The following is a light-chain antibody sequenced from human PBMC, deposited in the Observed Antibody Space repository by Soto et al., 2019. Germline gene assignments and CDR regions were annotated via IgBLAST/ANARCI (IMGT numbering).Light chain of an antibody. Sequence: EIVLTQSPATLSLSPGERATLSCRASQSVSSYLAWYQQKPGQAPRLLIYDASNRATGIPARFSGSGSGTDFTLTISSLEPEDFAVYCCQQRSNWRKLTFGGGTKVEIK. CDR1: QSVSSY. CDR2: DAS. V-gene: IGKV3-11*01. CDR3: QQRSNWRKLT. J-gene: IGKJ4*01.